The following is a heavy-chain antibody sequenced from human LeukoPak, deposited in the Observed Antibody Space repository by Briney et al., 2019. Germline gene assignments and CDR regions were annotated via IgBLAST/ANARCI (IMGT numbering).Heavy chain of an antibody. CDR2: ISYDGSNK. J-gene: IGHJ6*02. CDR3: ARDLGDYYYYGMDV. V-gene: IGHV3-30-3*01. D-gene: IGHD3-16*01. Sequence: GRSLRLSCAASGFTFSSYAMHWVRQAPGKGLEWVAVISYDGSNKYYADSVKGRFTTSRDNSKNTLYLQMNSLRAEDTAVYYCARDLGDYYYYGMDVWGQGTTVTVSS. CDR1: GFTFSSYA.